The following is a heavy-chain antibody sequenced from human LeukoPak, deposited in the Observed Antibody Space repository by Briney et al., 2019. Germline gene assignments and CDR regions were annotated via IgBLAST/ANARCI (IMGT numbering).Heavy chain of an antibody. CDR2: INAGNGNT. J-gene: IGHJ4*02. CDR3: ASGDYPYYFDY. Sequence: ASVKVSCKASGYTFTSYAMHWVRQPPGRRLEWMGWINAGNGNTKYSQKFQGRVTITRDTSASTAYMELSSLSSEDTAVYYCASGDYPYYFDYWGQGTLVTVSS. D-gene: IGHD4-17*01. CDR1: GYTFTSYA. V-gene: IGHV1-3*01.